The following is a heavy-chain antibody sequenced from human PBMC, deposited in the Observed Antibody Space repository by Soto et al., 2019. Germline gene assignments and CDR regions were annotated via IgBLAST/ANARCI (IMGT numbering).Heavy chain of an antibody. CDR1: GFTFSGLG. CDR2: IRYDGSNI. J-gene: IGHJ4*02. CDR3: ARDGVGHTTFFGYFDY. D-gene: IGHD1-26*01. Sequence: QVQLVESGGGVVQPGRSLRLFYAASGFTFSGLGMHWVRQAPGKGLEWVAVIRYDGSNIYYADAVKGRFTISRDNSKDTLYLQMNSLRADDTAVYYCARDGVGHTTFFGYFDYWGQGTLVTVSS. V-gene: IGHV3-33*01.